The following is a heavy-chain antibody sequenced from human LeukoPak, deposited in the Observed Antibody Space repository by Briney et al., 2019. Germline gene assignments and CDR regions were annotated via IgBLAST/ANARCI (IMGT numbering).Heavy chain of an antibody. CDR2: FDPEDGET. CDR3: ATAKRSYYDSSGYYYDY. V-gene: IGHV1-24*01. CDR1: GYTLTELS. Sequence: ASVEVSCKVSGYTLTELSMHWVRQAPGKGLEWMGGFDPEDGETIYAQKFQGRVTMTEDTSTDTAYMELCSLRSEDTAVYCCATAKRSYYDSSGYYYDYWGQGTLVTVSS. D-gene: IGHD3-22*01. J-gene: IGHJ4*02.